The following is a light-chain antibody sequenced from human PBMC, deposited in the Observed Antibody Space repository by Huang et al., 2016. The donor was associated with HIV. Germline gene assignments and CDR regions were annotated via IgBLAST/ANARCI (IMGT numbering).Light chain of an antibody. V-gene: IGKV3-15*01. Sequence: ETLMTQFPATLSVSPGERATLSCRARQNVRNNLAWYQQKPGQAPRLLFYGASSRATGVPGRFSASGSGIDFTLTISSLQSEDFAVYYCQQFNNWPPAFGGGTTVEIK. J-gene: IGKJ4*01. CDR2: GAS. CDR1: QNVRNN. CDR3: QQFNNWPPA.